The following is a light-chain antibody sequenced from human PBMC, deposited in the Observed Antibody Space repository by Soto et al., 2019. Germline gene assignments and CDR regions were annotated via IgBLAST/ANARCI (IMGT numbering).Light chain of an antibody. V-gene: IGLV2-23*02. CDR1: SSDVGAYNL. CDR3: CSYAGVTWGYV. J-gene: IGLJ1*01. Sequence: QSVLTQPASVSGSPGQSITISCTGTSSDVGAYNLVSWYQHYSGKAPKLLIYEVSQWPSGISDRFSGSKSGNTASLTISGLQAEDEADYYCCSYAGVTWGYVFVTGTKVTVL. CDR2: EVS.